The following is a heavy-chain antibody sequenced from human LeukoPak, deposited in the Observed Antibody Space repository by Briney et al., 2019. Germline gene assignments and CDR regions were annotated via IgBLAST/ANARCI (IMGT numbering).Heavy chain of an antibody. J-gene: IGHJ4*02. D-gene: IGHD2-2*01. CDR3: ARDFGFDIVVVPAATPGESDY. V-gene: IGHV1-46*01. CDR1: GYTFTSYY. Sequence: ASVKVSCKASGYTFTSYYMHWVRQAPGQGLEWMGIINPSGGSTSYAQKFQGRVTMTRDTSTSTVYMELSRLRSDDTAVYYCARDFGFDIVVVPAATPGESDYWGQGTLVTVSS. CDR2: INPSGGST.